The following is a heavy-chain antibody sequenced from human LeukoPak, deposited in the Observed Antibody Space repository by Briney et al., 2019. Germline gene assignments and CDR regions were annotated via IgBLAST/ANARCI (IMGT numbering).Heavy chain of an antibody. V-gene: IGHV4-39*07. CDR1: GGSISSSSYY. CDR3: ARVKPPNYYDSSGYLDY. D-gene: IGHD3-22*01. CDR2: IYYSGST. J-gene: IGHJ4*02. Sequence: SETLSLTCTVSGGSISSSSYYWGWIRQPPGKGLEWIGSIYYSGSTYYNPSLKSRVTISVDTSKNQFSLKLSSVTAADTAVYYCARVKPPNYYDSSGYLDYWGQGTLVTVSS.